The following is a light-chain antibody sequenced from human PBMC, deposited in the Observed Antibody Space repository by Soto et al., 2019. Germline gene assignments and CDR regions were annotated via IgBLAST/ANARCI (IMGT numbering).Light chain of an antibody. CDR1: QSVSSN. V-gene: IGKV3-15*01. J-gene: IGKJ5*01. CDR3: QQYQNWPIT. Sequence: EIVMTQSPATLSVSPGERATLXXRASQSVSSNLARHQQKPGQAPRXIMYDASTRATGIPARFSGSGSGTEFTLTISSLQSEDFAVYYCQQYQNWPITFGQGTRLEIK. CDR2: DAS.